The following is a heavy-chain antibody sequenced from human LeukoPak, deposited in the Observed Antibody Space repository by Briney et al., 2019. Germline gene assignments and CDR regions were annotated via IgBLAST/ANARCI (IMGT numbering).Heavy chain of an antibody. V-gene: IGHV4-59*11. D-gene: IGHD2-2*01. CDR1: GGSISSHY. J-gene: IGHJ4*02. Sequence: ETLSLTRSVSGGSISSHYWSWIRQPPGPEVEGMGYIYYSGRTNYNPSLKSRVTISVDTSKNRFSLKLSSVTAADTAVYYCARVKRGYCSSTSCSPLTFDYWGQGTLVTVSS. CDR2: IYYSGRT. CDR3: ARVKRGYCSSTSCSPLTFDY.